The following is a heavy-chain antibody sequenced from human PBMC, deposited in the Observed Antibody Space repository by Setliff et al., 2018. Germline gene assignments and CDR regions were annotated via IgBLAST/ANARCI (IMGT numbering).Heavy chain of an antibody. CDR2: IIPNFGTT. V-gene: IGHV1-69*05. Sequence: GASVKVSCKASGGTFRSYGISWVRQAPGQGLEWMGGIIPNFGTTSYAQKFQGRVTITTDESTNTAYMQLSSLRSDDTAVYYCVREGVDRRSSTDYRYYMDVWGKGTTVTVSS. CDR3: VREGVDRRSSTDYRYYMDV. D-gene: IGHD6-6*01. J-gene: IGHJ6*03. CDR1: GGTFRSYG.